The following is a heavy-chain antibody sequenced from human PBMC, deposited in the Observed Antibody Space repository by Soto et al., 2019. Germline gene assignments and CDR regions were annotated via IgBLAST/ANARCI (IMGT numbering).Heavy chain of an antibody. CDR2: LYYSGST. Sequence: QVQLQESGPGLVKPSETLSLTCTVSGGSISSYYWSWIRQPPGKGLEWIGYLYYSGSTNSNPSLKSRVTITVETAKNQFSLKLSSVTAADTAVYYCARLQYYFDYWGQGTLVTVSS. CDR3: ARLQYYFDY. CDR1: GGSISSYY. V-gene: IGHV4-59*08. J-gene: IGHJ4*02.